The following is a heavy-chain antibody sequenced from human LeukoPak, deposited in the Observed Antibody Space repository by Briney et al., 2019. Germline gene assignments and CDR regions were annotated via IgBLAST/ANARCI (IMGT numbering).Heavy chain of an antibody. V-gene: IGHV3-30*01. Sequence: GRSLRLSCAASGFTFSSYAMHWVRQAPGKGLEWVAVISYDGSNKYYADSVKGRFTISRDSSKNTLYLQMNSLRAEDTAVYYCAREVDRYYYMDVWGKGTTVTVSS. CDR1: GFTFSSYA. CDR2: ISYDGSNK. D-gene: IGHD2-15*01. CDR3: AREVDRYYYMDV. J-gene: IGHJ6*03.